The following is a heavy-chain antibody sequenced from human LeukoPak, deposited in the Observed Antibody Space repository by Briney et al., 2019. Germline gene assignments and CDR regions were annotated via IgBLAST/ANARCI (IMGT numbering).Heavy chain of an antibody. V-gene: IGHV1-2*02. J-gene: IGHJ4*02. Sequence: VSVKVSCKASGYTFTGYYMHWVRQAPGQGLEWMGWINPNSGGTNYAQKFQGRVTMTRDTSISTAYMELSRLRSDDTAVYYCARGVLEQQLVRFDYWGQGTLVTVSS. CDR1: GYTFTGYY. CDR2: INPNSGGT. CDR3: ARGVLEQQLVRFDY. D-gene: IGHD6-13*01.